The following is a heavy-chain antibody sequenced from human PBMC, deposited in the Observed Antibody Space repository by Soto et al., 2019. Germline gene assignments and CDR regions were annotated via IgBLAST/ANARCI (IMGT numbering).Heavy chain of an antibody. D-gene: IGHD5-12*01. CDR2: IYYSGST. J-gene: IGHJ4*02. Sequence: PSETLSLTCTVSGGSISSSSYYWDWIRQPPGKGLEWIGSIYYSGSTYYNPSLKSRVTISVDTSKNQFSLTMTSVTAADTAVYYCATGVATTEWDSWGQGTLVTVSS. V-gene: IGHV4-39*01. CDR3: ATGVATTEWDS. CDR1: GGSISSSSYY.